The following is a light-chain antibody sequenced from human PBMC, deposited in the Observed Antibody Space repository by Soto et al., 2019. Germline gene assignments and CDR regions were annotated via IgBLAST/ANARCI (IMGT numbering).Light chain of an antibody. CDR2: DAS. Sequence: EIVLTQSPATLSLSPGDRATLSCRASQSLSFFLAWYQQKPGQAPRLLIYDASNRATGIPDRFIGSGSGTDFTLTINNLEPEDFAVYYCQRRTVGYTFGQGTKLEI. CDR1: QSLSFF. V-gene: IGKV3-11*01. CDR3: QRRTVGYT. J-gene: IGKJ2*01.